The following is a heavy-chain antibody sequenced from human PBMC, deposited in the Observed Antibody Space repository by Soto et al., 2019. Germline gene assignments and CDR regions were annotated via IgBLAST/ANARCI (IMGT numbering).Heavy chain of an antibody. Sequence: GGSLILSCAVSGLTFSNYAMSWVRQGPGKGLVWVSRINSDGSSTSHADSVKGRFTISRDNAKNTLYLQMNSLRAEDTAVYYCIKGGDYFDYWGQGTLVTVSS. J-gene: IGHJ4*02. D-gene: IGHD4-17*01. V-gene: IGHV3-74*01. CDR3: IKGGDYFDY. CDR1: GLTFSNYA. CDR2: INSDGSST.